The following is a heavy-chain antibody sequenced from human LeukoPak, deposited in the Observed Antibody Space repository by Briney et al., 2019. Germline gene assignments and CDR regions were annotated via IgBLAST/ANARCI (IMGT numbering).Heavy chain of an antibody. Sequence: GGSLRLSCAASGFTFRTYGMHCVRQAPGRGLEWVAVIWYDGNNKYYPDSVKGRFTISRDNSKNTLYLEMNSLRAEATAVYYCAIDSRSLDSGWYGNFFDYWGHGTLVTVSS. CDR2: IWYDGNNK. CDR1: GFTFRTYG. J-gene: IGHJ4*01. CDR3: AIDSRSLDSGWYGNFFDY. V-gene: IGHV3-33*01. D-gene: IGHD6-19*01.